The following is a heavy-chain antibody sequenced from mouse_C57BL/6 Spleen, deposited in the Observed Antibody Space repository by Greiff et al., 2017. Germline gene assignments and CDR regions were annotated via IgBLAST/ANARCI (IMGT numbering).Heavy chain of an antibody. CDR3: ASSGGYGAWFAY. CDR1: GYAFTNYL. CDR2: INPGSGGT. V-gene: IGHV1-54*01. Sequence: QVQLKQSGAELVRPGTSVKVSCKASGYAFTNYLIEWVKQRPGQGLEWIGVINPGSGGTNYNEKFKGKATLTADKSSSPAYMQLSSLTSEDSAVYFCASSGGYGAWFAYWGQGTLVTVSA. D-gene: IGHD2-2*01. J-gene: IGHJ3*01.